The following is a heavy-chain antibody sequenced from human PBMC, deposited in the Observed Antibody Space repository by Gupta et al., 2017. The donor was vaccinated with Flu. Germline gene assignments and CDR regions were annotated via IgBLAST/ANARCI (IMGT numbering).Heavy chain of an antibody. CDR2: ISSSSSTI. J-gene: IGHJ6*02. V-gene: IGHV3-48*02. Sequence: EVQLVESGGGFVQPGGSLRLSCAASGFTFSSYSMTWVRQDPGKGLEWVSYISSSSSTIYYTDSVKGRFTISRDNAKNSLYLQMNSLRDEDTAVYYCARDPNHCSSTSCKGYYYGMDVWGQGTTVTVSS. CDR1: GFTFSSYS. CDR3: ARDPNHCSSTSCKGYYYGMDV. D-gene: IGHD2-2*01.